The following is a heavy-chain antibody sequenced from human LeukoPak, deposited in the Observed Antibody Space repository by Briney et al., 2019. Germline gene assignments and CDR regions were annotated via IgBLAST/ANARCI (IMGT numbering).Heavy chain of an antibody. CDR1: GGSISSYY. D-gene: IGHD3-10*01. V-gene: IGHV4-59*12. CDR3: ARGPRPGSGSYYNVPFDY. Sequence: SETLSLTCTVSGGSISSYYWSWIRQPPGKGLEWIGYIYHSGSTYYNPSLKSRVTISVDRSKNQFSLKLSSVTAADTAVYYCARGPRPGSGSYYNVPFDYWGQGTLVTVSS. CDR2: IYHSGST. J-gene: IGHJ4*02.